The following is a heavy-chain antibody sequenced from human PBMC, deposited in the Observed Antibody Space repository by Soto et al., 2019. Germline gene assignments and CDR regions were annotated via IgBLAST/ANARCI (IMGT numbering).Heavy chain of an antibody. CDR1: GFTFSSYS. V-gene: IGHV3-21*04. CDR3: AKGGYYSLFDI. CDR2: ISSSSSYI. J-gene: IGHJ3*02. Sequence: PGGSLRLSFAASGFTFSSYSMNWVRQAPGKGLEWVSSISSSSSYIYYADSVKGPFTIYRDNHKNSLYLQMPILRVEDTAVHLCAKGGYYSLFDIWGQGTMVTVSS. D-gene: IGHD3-16*01.